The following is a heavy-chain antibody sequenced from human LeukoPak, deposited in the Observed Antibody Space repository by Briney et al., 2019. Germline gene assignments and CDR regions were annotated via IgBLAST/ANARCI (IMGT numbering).Heavy chain of an antibody. J-gene: IGHJ4*02. CDR2: INTDSSDI. CDR3: ARDTFQPGLIDS. Sequence: GGSLRLSGAASGFTFSRFAMNWVRQAPGKGLEWVSYINTDSSDIHYADSVKGRFTISRDNARNTLYLRLSSLRAEDSAVYYCARDTFQPGLIDSWGQGTLVTVSS. V-gene: IGHV3-21*05. D-gene: IGHD2-2*01. CDR1: GFTFSRFA.